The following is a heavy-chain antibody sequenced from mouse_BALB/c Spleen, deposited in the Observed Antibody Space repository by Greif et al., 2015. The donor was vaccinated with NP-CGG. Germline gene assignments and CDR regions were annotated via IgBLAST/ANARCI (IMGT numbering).Heavy chain of an antibody. Sequence: VQLQQSGAELVKPGASVKLSCTASGFNIKDTYMHWVKQRPEQGLEWIGRIDPANGNTKYDPKFQGKATITADTSSNTAYLQLSSLTSEDTAVYYCAPIYDGSPFAYWGQGTLVTVSA. CDR3: APIYDGSPFAY. CDR2: IDPANGNT. CDR1: GFNIKDTY. J-gene: IGHJ3*01. V-gene: IGHV14-3*02. D-gene: IGHD2-3*01.